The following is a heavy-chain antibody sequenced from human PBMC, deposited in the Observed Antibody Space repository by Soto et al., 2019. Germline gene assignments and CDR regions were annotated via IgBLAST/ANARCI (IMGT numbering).Heavy chain of an antibody. Sequence: QVQLVQSGAEVKKPGSSVKVSCKASGGTFSSYAISWVRQAPGQGLEWMGGIIPIFGTAIYAQKFQGRVTITADESTSTAYMELSSLRSEDTAVYDCARPEYYYDSSGYYPRKVNAEYFKHWGQGNLVTVSS. CDR2: IIPIFGTA. CDR1: GGTFSSYA. J-gene: IGHJ1*01. CDR3: ARPEYYYDSSGYYPRKVNAEYFKH. D-gene: IGHD3-22*01. V-gene: IGHV1-69*01.